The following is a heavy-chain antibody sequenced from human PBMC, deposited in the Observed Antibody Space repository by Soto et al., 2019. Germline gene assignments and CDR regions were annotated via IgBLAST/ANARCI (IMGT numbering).Heavy chain of an antibody. CDR1: GFTFSSYA. V-gene: IGHV3-23*01. J-gene: IGHJ4*02. D-gene: IGHD2-15*01. CDR2: IRGSGGST. CDR3: ARSGRPYCSGGSCHTLNFDY. Sequence: GGSLRLSCAASGFTFSSYAMSWVRQAPGKGLEWVSAIRGSGGSTYYADSVKGRFTISRDNAKNSLYLQMNSLRAEDTAVYYCARSGRPYCSGGSCHTLNFDYWGQGTLVTVSS.